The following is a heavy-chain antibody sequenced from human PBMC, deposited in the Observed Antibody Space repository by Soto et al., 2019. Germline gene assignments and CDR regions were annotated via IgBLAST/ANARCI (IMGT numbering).Heavy chain of an antibody. V-gene: IGHV3-43*01. Sequence: EVQLVESGGVVVQTGGSLRLSCAASGFTFDEYTMHWVRQPPGKGLEWVSLISRYGGISYYADSVRGRFTISRDNSKNSLYLQMNSLRNADSALYYCGKDGERLGELSSNLNYWGQGTLVTVSS. J-gene: IGHJ4*02. D-gene: IGHD3-16*02. CDR2: ISRYGGIS. CDR3: GKDGERLGELSSNLNY. CDR1: GFTFDEYT.